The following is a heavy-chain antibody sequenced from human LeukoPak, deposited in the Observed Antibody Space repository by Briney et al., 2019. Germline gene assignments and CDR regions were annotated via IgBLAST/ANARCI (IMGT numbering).Heavy chain of an antibody. D-gene: IGHD3-9*01. V-gene: IGHV1-69*06. CDR1: GGTFSSYA. J-gene: IGHJ4*02. CDR2: IIPIFGTA. Sequence: GASVKVSCKASGGTFSSYAISWVRQAPGQGLEWMGGIIPIFGTANYAQKFQGRVTITADKSTSTAYMELSSLRSEDTAVYYCATVLSDILTGYYSHFDYWGQGTLVTVSS. CDR3: ATVLSDILTGYYSHFDY.